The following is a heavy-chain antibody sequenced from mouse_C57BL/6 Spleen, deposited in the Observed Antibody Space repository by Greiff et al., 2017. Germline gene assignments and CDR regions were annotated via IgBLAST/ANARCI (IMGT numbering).Heavy chain of an antibody. CDR2: INPNNGGT. J-gene: IGHJ4*01. Sequence: VHVKQSGPELVKPGASVKIPCKASGYTFTDYNMDWVKQSHGKSLEWIGDINPNNGGTIYNQKFKGKDTLTVDKSSSTAYLELRSLTSEDTAVYYCARSYYYGSSLYAMDYWGQGTSVTVSS. V-gene: IGHV1-18*01. D-gene: IGHD1-1*01. CDR1: GYTFTDYN. CDR3: ARSYYYGSSLYAMDY.